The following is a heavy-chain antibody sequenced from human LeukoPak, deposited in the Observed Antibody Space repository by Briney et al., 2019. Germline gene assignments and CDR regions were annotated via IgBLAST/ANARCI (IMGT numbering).Heavy chain of an antibody. D-gene: IGHD6-19*01. V-gene: IGHV3-33*06. Sequence: GGSLRLSXAASGFTFSSYGMHWVRQAPGKGLEWVAVIWYDGSNKYFADSVKGRFTISRDNSKNTLYLQMNSLRAEDTAVYYCAKDRASIAVADFDYWGQGTLVTVSS. CDR1: GFTFSSYG. CDR3: AKDRASIAVADFDY. J-gene: IGHJ4*02. CDR2: IWYDGSNK.